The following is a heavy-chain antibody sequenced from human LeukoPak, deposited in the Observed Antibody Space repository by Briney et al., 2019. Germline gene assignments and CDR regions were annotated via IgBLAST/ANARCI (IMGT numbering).Heavy chain of an antibody. J-gene: IGHJ4*02. CDR1: GGSFSGYY. CDR2: INHSGST. V-gene: IGHV4-34*01. D-gene: IGHD5-18*01. Sequence: SETLSLTCAVYGGSFSGYYLSWIRQPPGKGLEWIGEINHSGSTNYNPSLKSRVTISVDTSKNQFSLKLSSVTAADTAVYYCVRDFMYNTACTGCWGQGTLVTVSS. CDR3: VRDFMYNTACTGC.